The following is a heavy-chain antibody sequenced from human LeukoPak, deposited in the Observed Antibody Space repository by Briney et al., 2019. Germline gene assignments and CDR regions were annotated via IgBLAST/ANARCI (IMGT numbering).Heavy chain of an antibody. J-gene: IGHJ4*02. Sequence: GASVKVSCKASGYTFTSYDINWVRQATGQGLEWMGWMNPNSGNTGYAQKFQGRVTMTRNTSISTAYMELSSLRSEDTAVYYCARAYYDILTGLISHFDYWGQGTLVTVSS. CDR2: MNPNSGNT. CDR1: GYTFTSYD. D-gene: IGHD3-9*01. CDR3: ARAYYDILTGLISHFDY. V-gene: IGHV1-8*01.